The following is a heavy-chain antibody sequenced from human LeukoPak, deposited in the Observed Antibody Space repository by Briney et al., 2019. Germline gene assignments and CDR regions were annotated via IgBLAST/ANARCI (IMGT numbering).Heavy chain of an antibody. J-gene: IGHJ1*01. Sequence: PSETLSLTCTVSGGSISSYYWSWIRQPPGKGLEWIGYIYYSGSTNYNPSLKSRVTISVDTSKNQFSLKLSSVTAADTAVYYCASGPGVVVTTEYFQHWGQGTLVTVSS. CDR3: ASGPGVVVTTEYFQH. CDR2: IYYSGST. D-gene: IGHD3-22*01. V-gene: IGHV4-59*01. CDR1: GGSISSYY.